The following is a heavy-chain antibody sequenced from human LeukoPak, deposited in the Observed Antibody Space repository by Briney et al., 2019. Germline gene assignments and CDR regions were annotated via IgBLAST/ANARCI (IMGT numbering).Heavy chain of an antibody. V-gene: IGHV1-2*02. J-gene: IGHJ3*02. Sequence: ASVKVSCKASGYTFTGYYMHWVRQAPGQGLEWMGWINPNSGGTNYAQKFQGRVTMTRDTSISTAYVELSRLRSDDTAVYYCARDGEGAARRDAFDIWGQGTMVTVSS. CDR1: GYTFTGYY. CDR2: INPNSGGT. D-gene: IGHD6-6*01. CDR3: ARDGEGAARRDAFDI.